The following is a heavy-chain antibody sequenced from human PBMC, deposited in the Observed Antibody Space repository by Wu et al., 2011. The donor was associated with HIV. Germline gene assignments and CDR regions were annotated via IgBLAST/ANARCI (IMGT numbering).Heavy chain of an antibody. V-gene: IGHV1-46*01. CDR1: GYTFIGYY. CDR2: INPNNGRA. Sequence: QVQLVQSGTEVKKPGASVRVSCEASGYTFIGYYIHWVRQAPGQGLEWMGIINPNNGRATYAQKFQGRVTMTRDTSTSTVYMGLSSLRFEDTAVYYCARSPLGNPGGWDYWGQGTLVTVSS. D-gene: IGHD4-23*01. J-gene: IGHJ4*02. CDR3: ARSPLGNPGGWDY.